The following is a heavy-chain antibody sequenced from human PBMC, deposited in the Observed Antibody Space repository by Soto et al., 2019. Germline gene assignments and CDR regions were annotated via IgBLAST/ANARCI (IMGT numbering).Heavy chain of an antibody. CDR2: ISGSGGST. V-gene: IGHV3-23*01. J-gene: IGHJ6*02. Sequence: GSVKLFCAASGLTFSSYAMSLVRQAPGKGLEWVSAISGSGGSTYYADSVKGRFTISRGNSKNTLYLQMNSLRAEDTAVYYCRYEAYYYGMDVWGQGTKVTVSS. CDR1: GLTFSSYA. CDR3: RYEAYYYGMDV. D-gene: IGHD5-12*01.